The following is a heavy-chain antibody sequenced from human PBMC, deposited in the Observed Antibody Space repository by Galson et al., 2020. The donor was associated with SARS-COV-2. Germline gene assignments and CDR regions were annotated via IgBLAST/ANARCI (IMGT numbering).Heavy chain of an antibody. CDR3: ARGAEERRIIVVVPYYYSYMDV. J-gene: IGHJ6*03. CDR1: TGSFRNYY. V-gene: IGHV4-34*01. Sequence: SETMSLTCAVYTGSFRNYYWTWIRHSPEKGLEWLGEINNRGSPTYNTSLKSRVPMSVNASKNQFSLSLSYVPAADTAVNYCARGAEERRIIVVVPYYYSYMDVWGSGTTVTVSS. CDR2: INNRGSP. D-gene: IGHD2-15*01.